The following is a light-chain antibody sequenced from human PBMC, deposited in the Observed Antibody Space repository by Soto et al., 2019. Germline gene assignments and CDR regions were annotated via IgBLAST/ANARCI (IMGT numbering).Light chain of an antibody. CDR2: GAS. J-gene: IGKJ1*01. V-gene: IGKV3-15*01. CDR3: QQYNNWPQT. CDR1: QSVSNRY. Sequence: EIVLTQSPGTLSLSPGERATLSCWASQSVSNRYLAWYQQKPGQAPGLLIYGASTRATGIPARFSGSGSGTEFTLTVSSLQSEDFAVYYCQQYNNWPQTFGQGTQLDIK.